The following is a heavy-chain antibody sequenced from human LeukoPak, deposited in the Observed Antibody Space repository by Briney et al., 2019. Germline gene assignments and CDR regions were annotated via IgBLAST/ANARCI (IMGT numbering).Heavy chain of an antibody. CDR2: ITGTGGST. CDR3: AKVRDTRDWYKDAFDI. CDR1: GFTFTSYA. J-gene: IGHJ3*02. V-gene: IGHV3-23*01. D-gene: IGHD6-19*01. Sequence: GGSLRLSWAASGFTFTSYAMSWVRQAPGKGLEWVSVITGTGGSTYYAASVKGRFTVSRDNSKNTLYLQMSSLRAEDTAMYYCAKVRDTRDWYKDAFDIWGQGTRVTVSS.